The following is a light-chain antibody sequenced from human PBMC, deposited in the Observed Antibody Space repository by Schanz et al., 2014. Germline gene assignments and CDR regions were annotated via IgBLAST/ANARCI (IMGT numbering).Light chain of an antibody. Sequence: DIVLTQSPATLSLSPGERATLSYRASQSVSSYLAWYQQKPGQAPRLLIYGASTRATGIPARFSASGSGTAFTLTITSLQADDVAVYYCQQYYTTPYTFGQGTKLEIK. CDR1: QSVSSY. J-gene: IGKJ2*01. CDR3: QQYYTTPYT. CDR2: GAS. V-gene: IGKV3-15*01.